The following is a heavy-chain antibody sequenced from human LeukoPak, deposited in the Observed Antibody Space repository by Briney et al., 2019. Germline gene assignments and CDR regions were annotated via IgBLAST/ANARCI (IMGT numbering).Heavy chain of an antibody. J-gene: IGHJ6*04. D-gene: IGHD2-15*01. CDR3: ARAARGYCSGGSCYFLMDV. Sequence: SETLSLTCAVSGYSISSGYHWGWIRQPPGKGLEWIGSISHSGSTYYNPSLKSRVTISVDTSKNQFSLKLSSVTAADTAVYYCARAARGYCSGGSCYFLMDVWGKGTTVTVSS. V-gene: IGHV4-38-2*01. CDR1: GYSISSGYH. CDR2: ISHSGST.